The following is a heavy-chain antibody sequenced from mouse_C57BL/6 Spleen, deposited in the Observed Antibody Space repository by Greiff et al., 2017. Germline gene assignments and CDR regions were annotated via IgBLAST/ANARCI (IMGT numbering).Heavy chain of an antibody. D-gene: IGHD3-1*01. CDR1: GFTFSDYY. J-gene: IGHJ2*01. Sequence: EVKLMESEGGLVQPGSSMKLSCTASGFTFSDYYMAWVRQVPEKGLEWVANINYDGSSTYYLDSLKSRFIFSRDNAKNILYLQMSSLRSEDTATYYYARDQRGAGLPDYWGQGTTLTVSS. V-gene: IGHV5-16*01. CDR2: INYDGSST. CDR3: ARDQRGAGLPDY.